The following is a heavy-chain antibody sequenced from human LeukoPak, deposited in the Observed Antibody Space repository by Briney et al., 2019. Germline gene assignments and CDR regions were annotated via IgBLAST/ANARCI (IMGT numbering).Heavy chain of an antibody. CDR2: IYHSGST. CDR1: GGSISSSNW. Sequence: SETLSLTCAVSGGSISSSNWWSWVRQPPGKGLEWIGEIYHSGSTNYNPSLKSRVTISVDTSKNQFSLKLSSVTAADTAVYYCARVPYYYDSSGYRLGLYFDYWGQGTLVTVSS. CDR3: ARVPYYYDSSGYRLGLYFDY. D-gene: IGHD3-22*01. V-gene: IGHV4-4*02. J-gene: IGHJ4*02.